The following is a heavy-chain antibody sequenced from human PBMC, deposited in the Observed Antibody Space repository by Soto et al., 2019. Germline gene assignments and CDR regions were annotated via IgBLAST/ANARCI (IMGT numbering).Heavy chain of an antibody. V-gene: IGHV3-23*01. CDR3: AKYTYYDSSGSDGGAFDI. Sequence: EVQLLESGGGLVQPGGSLRLSCAASGFTFSSYAMSWVRQAPGKGLEWVSAISGSGGSTYYADSVKGRFTISRDNSKNTLYLQMNSLRAEDTAVYYCAKYTYYDSSGSDGGAFDIWGQGTMVTVSS. J-gene: IGHJ3*02. D-gene: IGHD3-22*01. CDR2: ISGSGGST. CDR1: GFTFSSYA.